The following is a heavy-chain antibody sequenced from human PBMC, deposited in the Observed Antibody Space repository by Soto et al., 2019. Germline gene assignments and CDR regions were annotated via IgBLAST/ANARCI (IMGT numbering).Heavy chain of an antibody. Sequence: EVQLVESGGGLVQPGRSLRLSCAASGFTFDDYAMHWVRQAPGKGLEWVSGISWNSGSIGYADSVKGRFTISRDNAKNSLYMHMNSLRAEDTALYYCAKDFSDSGSYLEAYFDYWGQGTLVTVSS. CDR3: AKDFSDSGSYLEAYFDY. CDR1: GFTFDDYA. CDR2: ISWNSGSI. D-gene: IGHD1-26*01. J-gene: IGHJ4*02. V-gene: IGHV3-9*01.